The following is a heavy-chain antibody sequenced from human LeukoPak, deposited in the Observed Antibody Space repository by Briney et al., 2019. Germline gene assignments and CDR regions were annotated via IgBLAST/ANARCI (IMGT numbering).Heavy chain of an antibody. CDR3: ARTYYDFWSGYCY. D-gene: IGHD3-3*01. CDR1: GGSISSSSYS. J-gene: IGHJ4*02. CDR2: IYYSGST. Sequence: SETLSLTCTVSGGSISSSSYSWGWIRQPPGKGLGWIGSIYYSGSTYYNPSLKSRVTISVDTSKNQFSLKLSSVTAAGTAVYYCARTYYDFWSGYCYWGQGTLVTVSS. V-gene: IGHV4-39*01.